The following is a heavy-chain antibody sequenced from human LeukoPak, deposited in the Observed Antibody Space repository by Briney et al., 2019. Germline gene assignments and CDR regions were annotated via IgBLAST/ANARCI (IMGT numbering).Heavy chain of an antibody. D-gene: IGHD3-3*01. CDR2: IYYSGST. CDR1: GGSISSYY. V-gene: IGHV4-59*01. J-gene: IGHJ5*02. CDR3: ARSITIFGVRRNNWFDP. Sequence: SETLSLTCTVSGGSISSYYWSWIRQTPGKGLEWIGYIYYSGSTNYNPSLKSRVTISVDTSKNQFFLKLSSVTAADTAVYYCARSITIFGVRRNNWFDPWGQGTLVTVSS.